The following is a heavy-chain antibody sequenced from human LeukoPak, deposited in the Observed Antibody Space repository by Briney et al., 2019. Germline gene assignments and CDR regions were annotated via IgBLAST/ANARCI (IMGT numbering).Heavy chain of an antibody. CDR2: IYTSGST. D-gene: IGHD5-18*01. J-gene: IGHJ3*02. CDR1: GGSISSGSYY. CDR3: AMGGYSYGWYAFDI. Sequence: SETLSLACTVSGGSISSGSYYWSWIRQPAGKGLKWIGRIYTSGSTNYNPSLKSRVTISVDTSKNQFSLKLSSVTAADTAVYYCAMGGYSYGWYAFDIWGQGTMVTVSS. V-gene: IGHV4-61*02.